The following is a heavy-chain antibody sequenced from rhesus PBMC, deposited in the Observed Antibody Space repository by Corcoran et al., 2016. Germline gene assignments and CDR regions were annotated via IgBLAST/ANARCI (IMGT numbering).Heavy chain of an antibody. D-gene: IGHD2-21*01. J-gene: IGHJ4*01. CDR3: GMAFEGGFAPGL. Sequence: QVQVQESCPGLVTASETLSLSCAVFGGSVSGGFDWPLIRQSPGKGLERIGYIYGGTWSTNYNPTLRHRVAITREKSKNQISLNVNSVTVADTAVYYCGMAFEGGFAPGLWGQGVLVTVSS. CDR1: GGSVSGGFD. V-gene: IGHV4-76*01. CDR2: IYGGTWST.